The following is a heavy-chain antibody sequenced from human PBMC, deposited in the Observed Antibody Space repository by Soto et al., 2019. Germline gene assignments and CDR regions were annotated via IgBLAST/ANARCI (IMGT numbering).Heavy chain of an antibody. CDR2: ISYDGSNK. CDR3: AKDRHIAVAVCLDY. V-gene: IGHV3-30*18. Sequence: GGSLRLSCAASGFTFSSYGMHWVRQAPGKGLEWVAVISYDGSNKYYADSVKGRFTISRDNSKNTLYLQMNSLRAEDTAVYYCAKDRHIAVAVCLDYWGQGTLVTVSS. J-gene: IGHJ4*02. D-gene: IGHD6-19*01. CDR1: GFTFSSYG.